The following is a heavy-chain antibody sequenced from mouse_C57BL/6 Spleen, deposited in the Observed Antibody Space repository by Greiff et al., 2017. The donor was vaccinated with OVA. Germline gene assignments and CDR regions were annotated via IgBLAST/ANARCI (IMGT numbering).Heavy chain of an antibody. D-gene: IGHD3-3*01. V-gene: IGHV5-4*01. CDR2: ISDGGSYT. Sequence: EVMLVESGGGLVKPGGSLKLSCAASGFTFSSYAMSWVRQTPEKRLEWVATISDGGSYTYYPDNVKGRFTISRDNAKNNLYLQMSHLKSEDTAMYYCVRDRGSRAYYYAMDYWGQGTSVTVSS. J-gene: IGHJ4*01. CDR1: GFTFSSYA. CDR3: VRDRGSRAYYYAMDY.